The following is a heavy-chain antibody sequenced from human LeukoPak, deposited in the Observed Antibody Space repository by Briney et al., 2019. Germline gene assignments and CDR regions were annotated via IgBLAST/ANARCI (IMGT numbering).Heavy chain of an antibody. CDR1: GFTFSNAW. D-gene: IGHD3-10*01. V-gene: IGHV3-15*01. CDR2: IKSKTDGGTT. CDR3: TTGPTEKNYGSGSPTYY. J-gene: IGHJ4*02. Sequence: PGGSLRLSCAASGFTFSNAWMSWVRQAPGKGLEWVGRIKSKTDGGTTDYAAPVKGRFTISRDDSKNTLYLQMNSLKTEDAAVYYCTTGPTEKNYGSGSPTYYWGQGTLVTVSS.